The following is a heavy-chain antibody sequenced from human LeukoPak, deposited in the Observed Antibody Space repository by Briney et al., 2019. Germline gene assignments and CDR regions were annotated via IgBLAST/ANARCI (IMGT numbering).Heavy chain of an antibody. J-gene: IGHJ5*02. Sequence: GGSLRLSCAASGFTFTGHYMSWIRQAPGKGLEWISYIDNSGGTMYYADSVKGRFTVSRDNAKNSLYLQTNSLRAEDTAVYYCARGAGPLFDPWGHGTLVTVSS. V-gene: IGHV3-11*01. CDR1: GFTFTGHY. CDR3: ARGAGPLFDP. CDR2: IDNSGGTM.